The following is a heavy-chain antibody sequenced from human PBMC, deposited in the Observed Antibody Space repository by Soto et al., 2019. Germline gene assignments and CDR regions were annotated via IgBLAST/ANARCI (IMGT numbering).Heavy chain of an antibody. V-gene: IGHV3-7*03. CDR3: ARALAATRFSRGP. Sequence: GGSLRLSCAASGFTLNSYWMSWVRQAPGKGLEWVANIKQDGSEKYYVDSVKGRFTISRDNAKNSLYLQMNSLRAEDTAVYYCARALAATRFSRGPWGQGTLVTVSS. D-gene: IGHD2-15*01. CDR2: IKQDGSEK. CDR1: GFTLNSYW. J-gene: IGHJ5*02.